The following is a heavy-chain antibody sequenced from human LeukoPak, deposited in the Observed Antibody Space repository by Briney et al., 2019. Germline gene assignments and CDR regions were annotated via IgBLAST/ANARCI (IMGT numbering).Heavy chain of an antibody. CDR3: ASFGGYLNNAFDI. V-gene: IGHV4-4*07. D-gene: IGHD5-12*01. CDR2: IYTSGST. J-gene: IGHJ3*02. CDR1: GGSISSYY. Sequence: SETLSLTCTVSGGSISSYYWNWIRQPAGKGLEWIGRIYTSGSTNYNPSLKSRVTMSVDTSKNQFSLKLSSVTAADTAVYYCASFGGYLNNAFDIWGQGTMVTVSS.